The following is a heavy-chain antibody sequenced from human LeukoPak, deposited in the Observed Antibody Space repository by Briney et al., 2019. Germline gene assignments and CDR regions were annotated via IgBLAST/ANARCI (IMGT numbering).Heavy chain of an antibody. CDR3: ARASIPYDSTMGPLVFDY. J-gene: IGHJ4*02. V-gene: IGHV7-4-1*02. CDR1: GYTLTNYT. D-gene: IGHD3-22*01. Sequence: GASVKVSCKASGYTLTNYTMNWVRQAPGQGLEWMGWINTNTGNPTYAQGFTGRFVFSLDTSVSTAYLQISSLKTEDTAVYYCARASIPYDSTMGPLVFDYWGQGTLVTVSS. CDR2: INTNTGNP.